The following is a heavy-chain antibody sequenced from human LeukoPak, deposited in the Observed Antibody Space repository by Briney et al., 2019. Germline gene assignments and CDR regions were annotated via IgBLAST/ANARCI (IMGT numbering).Heavy chain of an antibody. J-gene: IGHJ4*02. CDR1: GFTLSSSP. CDR2: LSYDGTIK. Sequence: PGRSLRLSCAASGFTLSSSPMHWLRQAPGQGLEWVAVLSYDGTIKSYADSVKGRFTISRDTSKNTLYLQMNSLRPKDTAVYYCARDTTYCSGGYCYPYFDYWGQGTLVTVSS. CDR3: ARDTTYCSGGYCYPYFDY. V-gene: IGHV3-30-3*01. D-gene: IGHD2-15*01.